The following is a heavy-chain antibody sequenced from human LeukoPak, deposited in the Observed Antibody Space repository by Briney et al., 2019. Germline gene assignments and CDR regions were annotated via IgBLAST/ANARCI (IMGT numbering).Heavy chain of an antibody. D-gene: IGHD6-19*01. Sequence: PSETLSLTCTVSSGSISGYYWTWIRQSPGKGLEWIAYIHYRGTIQCNPSVKSRVTISVDTSKNQFSLRLTSVTAADTAVYFCARLSDQGWPDYWGQGTLVTVSS. CDR3: ARLSDQGWPDY. J-gene: IGHJ4*02. CDR2: IHYRGTI. CDR1: SGSISGYY. V-gene: IGHV4-59*08.